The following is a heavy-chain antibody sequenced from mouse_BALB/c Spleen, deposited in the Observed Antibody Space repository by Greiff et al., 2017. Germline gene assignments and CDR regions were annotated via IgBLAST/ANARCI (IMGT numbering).Heavy chain of an antibody. J-gene: IGHJ4*01. V-gene: IGHV7-3*02. CDR2: IRNKANGYTT. CDR3: ARGPWGAPYAMDY. D-gene: IGHD4-1*01. Sequence: EVKLVESGGGLVQPGGSLRLSCATSGFTFTDYYMSWVRQPPGKALEWLGFIRNKANGYTTEYSASVKGRFTISRDNSQSILYLQMNTLRAEDSATYYCARGPWGAPYAMDYWGQGTSVTVSS. CDR1: GFTFTDYY.